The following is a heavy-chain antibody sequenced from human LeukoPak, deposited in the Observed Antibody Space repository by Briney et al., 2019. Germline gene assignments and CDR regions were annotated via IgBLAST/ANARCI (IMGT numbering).Heavy chain of an antibody. D-gene: IGHD6-6*01. V-gene: IGHV1-8*03. CDR2: MNPNSGNT. CDR3: ARGYSSSSGDLPSEFDY. Sequence: ASVKVSCKASGYTFTSYDINWVRQATGQGLEWMGWMNPNSGNTGYAQKFQGRVTITRNTSISTAYMELSSLGSEDTAVYYCARGYSSSSGDLPSEFDYWGQGTLVTVSS. CDR1: GYTFTSYD. J-gene: IGHJ4*02.